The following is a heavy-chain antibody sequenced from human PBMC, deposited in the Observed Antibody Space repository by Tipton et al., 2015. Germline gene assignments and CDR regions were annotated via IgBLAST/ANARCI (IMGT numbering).Heavy chain of an antibody. D-gene: IGHD2-15*01. V-gene: IGHV6-1*01. Sequence: GLAKPSQSLSLICGISGDSVSSNSATWNWFRRSPSRGLEWLGRTYYRSKWYNDYAVSVKSRITINPATSKNQLSLQLNSVTPEDTAVYYCARHYCSGDTYYHFDCWGQGTLFTVSS. CDR2: TYYRSKWYN. CDR1: GDSVSSNSAT. CDR3: ARHYCSGDTYYHFDC. J-gene: IGHJ4*02.